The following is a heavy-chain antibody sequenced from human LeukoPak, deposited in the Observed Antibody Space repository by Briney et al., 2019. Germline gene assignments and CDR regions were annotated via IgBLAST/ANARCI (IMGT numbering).Heavy chain of an antibody. CDR2: ISTYNGNT. D-gene: IGHD2-15*01. CDR3: ARDPDCSGGRCYSWGNGMDV. Sequence: ASVKVSCKASGYTFTSYGISWVRQAPGQGLEWMRWISTYNGNTNYAQKFQGRVTMTTDTSTSTAYMELRSLRSDDTAVYYCARDPDCSGGRCYSWGNGMDVWGQGTMVTVSS. CDR1: GYTFTSYG. J-gene: IGHJ6*02. V-gene: IGHV1-18*01.